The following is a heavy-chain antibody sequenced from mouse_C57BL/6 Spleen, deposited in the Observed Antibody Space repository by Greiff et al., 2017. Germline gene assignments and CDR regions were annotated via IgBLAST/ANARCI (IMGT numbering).Heavy chain of an antibody. V-gene: IGHV5-17*01. D-gene: IGHD4-1*01. Sequence: EVQLVESGGGLVKPGGSLKLSCAASGFTFSDYGMHWVRQAPEKGLEWVAYISSGSSTIYYADTVKGRFTISRDNAKNTLFLQMTSLRSEDTAMYYCARSVTGTSRYFDYWGQGTTLTVSS. J-gene: IGHJ2*01. CDR1: GFTFSDYG. CDR2: ISSGSSTI. CDR3: ARSVTGTSRYFDY.